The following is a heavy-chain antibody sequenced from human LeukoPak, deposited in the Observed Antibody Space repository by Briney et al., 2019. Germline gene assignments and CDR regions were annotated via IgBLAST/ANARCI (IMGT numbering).Heavy chain of an antibody. J-gene: IGHJ5*02. V-gene: IGHV3-23*01. CDR2: ISASGGST. D-gene: IGHD1-14*01. Sequence: GGSLRLSCVDSGFTFSSYDMSWVRQLPGKGLEWVSAISASGGSTYYADSVKGRFTISRDNSKSTLYLQMNSLRAEDTAIFYCARDLNRNWFDPWGQGTLVTVSS. CDR3: ARDLNRNWFDP. CDR1: GFTFSSYD.